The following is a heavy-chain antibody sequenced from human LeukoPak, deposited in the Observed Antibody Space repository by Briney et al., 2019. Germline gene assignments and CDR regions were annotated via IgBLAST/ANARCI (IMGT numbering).Heavy chain of an antibody. Sequence: GGSLRLSCAASGFTFSSYSMNWVRQAPGKGLEWVAFIGSRTGNIYYADSVKGRFSISRDNAKDSVYLQMNSLRADDTAVYYCARETEPLNYGDSTNLDYWGQGTLVTVSS. CDR3: ARETEPLNYGDSTNLDY. V-gene: IGHV3-21*01. J-gene: IGHJ4*02. CDR2: IGSRTGNI. D-gene: IGHD3-10*01. CDR1: GFTFSSYS.